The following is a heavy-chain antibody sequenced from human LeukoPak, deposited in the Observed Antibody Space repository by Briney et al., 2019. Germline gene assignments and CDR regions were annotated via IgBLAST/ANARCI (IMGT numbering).Heavy chain of an antibody. D-gene: IGHD2-15*01. Sequence: GGSLRLSCATSGFTFSSYAMNWVRQAPGKGLEWVSTIGGRGGGTYYADSVKGRFTISRDNSKNTLYLQMTSLRVDNMAIYYCAKGGNCSGGSCYLSIDYWGQGNLVTVSS. CDR2: IGGRGGGT. V-gene: IGHV3-23*01. CDR3: AKGGNCSGGSCYLSIDY. CDR1: GFTFSSYA. J-gene: IGHJ4*02.